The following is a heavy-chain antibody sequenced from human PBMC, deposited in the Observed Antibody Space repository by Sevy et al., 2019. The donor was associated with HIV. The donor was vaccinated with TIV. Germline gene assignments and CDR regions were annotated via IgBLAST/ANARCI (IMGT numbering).Heavy chain of an antibody. CDR2: ISGSGTRT. Sequence: GGSLRLSCAVSGFSFDSYGMTWVRQAPGKGLEWVSGISGSGTRTYYADSVKGRFSISRDNSKNRLYLQMNSLGSEDQGVYYCGKGGGGHYDPDEIGYYFYYYNMDVWGKGTTVTVSS. CDR1: GFSFDSYG. CDR3: GKGGGGHYDPDEIGYYFYYYNMDV. V-gene: IGHV3-23*01. J-gene: IGHJ6*03. D-gene: IGHD3-22*01.